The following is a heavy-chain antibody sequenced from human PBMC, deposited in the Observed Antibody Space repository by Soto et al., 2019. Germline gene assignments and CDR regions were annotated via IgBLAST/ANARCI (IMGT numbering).Heavy chain of an antibody. V-gene: IGHV3-74*01. J-gene: IGHJ4*02. Sequence: GGSLRLSCAASGFTFSIYWMHWVRQAPGKGLVWVSRINSDGSSTSYADSVKGRFTISRDNAKNTLYLQMNSLRVEDTAVYYCARVSFGSSGGYWGQGTLVTVSS. D-gene: IGHD6-19*01. CDR3: ARVSFGSSGGY. CDR2: INSDGSST. CDR1: GFTFSIYW.